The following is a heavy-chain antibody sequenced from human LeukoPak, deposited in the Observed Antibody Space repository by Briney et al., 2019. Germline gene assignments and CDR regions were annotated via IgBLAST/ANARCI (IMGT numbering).Heavy chain of an antibody. CDR1: GFTFGDYA. CDR2: IRSKAYGGTT. V-gene: IGHV3-49*03. CDR3: TRVISGWYISYYYYMDV. J-gene: IGHJ6*03. Sequence: GGSLRLSCTASGFTFGDYAMSWFRQAPGKGLEWVGFIRSKAYGGTTEYAASVKGRFTISRDDSKSIAYLQMNSLKTEDTAVYYCTRVISGWYISYYYYMDVWGKGTTVTVSS. D-gene: IGHD6-19*01.